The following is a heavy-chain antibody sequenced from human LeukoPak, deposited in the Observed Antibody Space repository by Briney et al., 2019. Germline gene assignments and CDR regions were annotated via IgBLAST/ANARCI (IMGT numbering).Heavy chain of an antibody. J-gene: IGHJ4*02. V-gene: IGHV3-48*04. CDR1: GFTFRNYA. CDR2: VSISSGTI. Sequence: GGSLRLSCAASGFTFRNYAMNWVRQAPGKGLEWISFVSISSGTIYYADSVNGRFRISRDNAKSSLDLEMNSLRAEDTAVYYCARAMSTFGGVRNYFDSWGQGTLVTVSS. D-gene: IGHD3-16*01. CDR3: ARAMSTFGGVRNYFDS.